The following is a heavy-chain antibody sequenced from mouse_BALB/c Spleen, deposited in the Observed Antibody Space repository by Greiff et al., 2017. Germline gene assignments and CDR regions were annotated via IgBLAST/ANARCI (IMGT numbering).Heavy chain of an antibody. V-gene: IGHV5-6*02. J-gene: IGHJ4*01. Sequence: DVKLVESGGDLVKPGGSLKLSCAASGFTFSSYGMSWVRQTPDKRLEWVATISSGGSYTYYPDSVKGRFTISRDNAKNTLYLQMSSLKSEDTAMYYCARLSTDYAMDYWGQGTSVTVSS. CDR2: ISSGGSYT. CDR1: GFTFSSYG. CDR3: ARLSTDYAMDY.